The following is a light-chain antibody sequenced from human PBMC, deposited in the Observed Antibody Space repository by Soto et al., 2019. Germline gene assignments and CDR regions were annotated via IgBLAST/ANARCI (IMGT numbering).Light chain of an antibody. CDR3: IQDFISPLT. J-gene: IGKJ1*01. CDR2: ATS. Sequence: AIQMTQSPSSLSASLGDRVTITCRASQGIIGDLGWYQQKPGKAPKLLISATSTLQSGVPSRFSGRGSGTNFTLTISSLQPEDFATYYCIQDFISPLTVGQGTKVDIK. V-gene: IGKV1-6*01. CDR1: QGIIGD.